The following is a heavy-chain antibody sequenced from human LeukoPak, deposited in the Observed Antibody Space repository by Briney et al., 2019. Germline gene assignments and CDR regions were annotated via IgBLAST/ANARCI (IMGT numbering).Heavy chain of an antibody. CDR1: GGSISSYY. D-gene: IGHD3-10*01. Sequence: SETLSLTCTVSGGSISSYYWNWIRQPPGKGLEWIGYIYYSGSTNYNPSLKSRVTISVDTSKNQFSLKLSSVTAADTAVYYCAREGSGINTGYFDLWGRGTLVTVSS. CDR2: IYYSGST. V-gene: IGHV4-59*01. J-gene: IGHJ2*01. CDR3: AREGSGINTGYFDL.